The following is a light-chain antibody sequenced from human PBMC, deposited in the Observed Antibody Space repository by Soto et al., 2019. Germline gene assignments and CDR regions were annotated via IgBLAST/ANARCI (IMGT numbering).Light chain of an antibody. CDR3: LQYDSWPPGT. J-gene: IGKJ1*01. CDR2: DAS. Sequence: ILMTQSPATLSVSPGGRATLSCRAREDVSSKLAWYQQKPGLSPRLVIYDASTRATGIPGRFSGGGSGTDFTLAISGLQSEAFAIYYCLQYDSWPPGTFGQGTKVEI. CDR1: EDVSSK. V-gene: IGKV3-15*01.